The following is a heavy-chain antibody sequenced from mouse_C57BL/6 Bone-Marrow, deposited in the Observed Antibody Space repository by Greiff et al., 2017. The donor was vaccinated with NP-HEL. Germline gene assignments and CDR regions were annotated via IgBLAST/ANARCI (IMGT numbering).Heavy chain of an antibody. Sequence: EVMLVESGGGLVKPGGSLKLSCAASGFTFSSYAMSWVRQTPEKRLEWVATISAGGSYTYYPDNVKGRFTISRDNAKNNLYLQMSHLKSEDTAMYYCAREDGNYGYWGQGTTLTVSS. D-gene: IGHD2-1*01. CDR2: ISAGGSYT. J-gene: IGHJ2*01. CDR3: AREDGNYGY. V-gene: IGHV5-4*01. CDR1: GFTFSSYA.